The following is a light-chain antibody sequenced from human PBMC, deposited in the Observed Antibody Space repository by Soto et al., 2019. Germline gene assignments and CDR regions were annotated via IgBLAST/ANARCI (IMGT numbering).Light chain of an antibody. Sequence: DILMTQSPSTLSASVGDRVTITCRASQSIDIWLAWYQQKPGKAPKLLIYKASSLESGVPSRFSGTGSDTDFTLTISSLQPEDFATYYCLQDSNYPRTFGQGTKVDIK. V-gene: IGKV1-5*03. CDR2: KAS. CDR1: QSIDIW. J-gene: IGKJ2*01. CDR3: LQDSNYPRT.